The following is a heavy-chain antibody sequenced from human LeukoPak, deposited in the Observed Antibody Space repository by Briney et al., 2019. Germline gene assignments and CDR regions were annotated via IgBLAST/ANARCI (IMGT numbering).Heavy chain of an antibody. Sequence: ASVKVSCKTSGYTFTSSGISGVRQAPGQGLEWMVWISAYNGNTYYAQNLQGRVTMTTDTSTTTAYMELRSLISDATAIYYCALFYSSSHPFDYWGQGTLVTVSS. J-gene: IGHJ4*02. CDR2: ISAYNGNT. V-gene: IGHV1-18*01. CDR1: GYTFTSSG. D-gene: IGHD6-6*01. CDR3: ALFYSSSHPFDY.